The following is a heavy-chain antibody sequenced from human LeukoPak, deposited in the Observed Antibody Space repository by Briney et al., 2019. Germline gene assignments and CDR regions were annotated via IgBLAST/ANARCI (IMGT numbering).Heavy chain of an antibody. Sequence: GGSLRLSCAASGFTFSSYGMNWVRQAPGKGLEYVSGINHNGGSTYFANPVRDRFTISRENSKNTLFLQMGSLRIEDMAVYYCARSLYEWELTSLDCWGQGTLVTVSS. J-gene: IGHJ4*02. D-gene: IGHD1-26*01. CDR3: ARSLYEWELTSLDC. V-gene: IGHV3-64*01. CDR1: GFTFSSYG. CDR2: INHNGGST.